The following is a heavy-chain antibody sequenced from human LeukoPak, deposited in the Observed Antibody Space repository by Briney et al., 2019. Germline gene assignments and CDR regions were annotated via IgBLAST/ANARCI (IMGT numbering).Heavy chain of an antibody. CDR2: ISFDGSEK. CDR3: ARDSAAYYYYYYMDV. J-gene: IGHJ6*03. Sequence: PGGSLRLSCAASGFTFTTYGMHWVRQAPGKGLEWVALISFDGSEKYYAESVKGRFTISRDNAKNTLYLQMNSLRAEDTAVYYCARDSAAYYYYYYMDVWGKGTTVTISS. CDR1: GFTFTTYG. V-gene: IGHV3-30*03. D-gene: IGHD2-15*01.